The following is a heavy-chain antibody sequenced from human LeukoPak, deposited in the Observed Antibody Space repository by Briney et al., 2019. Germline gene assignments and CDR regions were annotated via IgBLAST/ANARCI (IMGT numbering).Heavy chain of an antibody. D-gene: IGHD3-9*01. CDR2: ISGGAGST. J-gene: IGHJ5*02. CDR1: GFTLSNHA. CDR3: AKGGLGSDILTTCDP. V-gene: IGHV3-23*01. Sequence: GGSLRLSCAASGFTLSNHAMNRVRQAPGKGLEWVSGISGGAGSTYYADSVKGRFTISRDNSNNALYLQMNSLRAEDTAVYYCAKGGLGSDILTTCDPWGQGTLVTVSS.